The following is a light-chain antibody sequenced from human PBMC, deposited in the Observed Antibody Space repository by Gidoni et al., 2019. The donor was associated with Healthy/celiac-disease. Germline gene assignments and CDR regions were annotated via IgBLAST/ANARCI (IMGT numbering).Light chain of an antibody. CDR1: QSLLHSNGYNY. J-gene: IGKJ5*01. Sequence: DIVMTQSTLSLPVTPGEPASISCRSSQSLLHSNGYNYLDWYLQKPGQSPQPLIYLGSNRASGVPDRFSGSGSGTDFTLKISRVEAEDVGVYYCMQALQTPITFGQGTRLEIK. CDR2: LGS. CDR3: MQALQTPIT. V-gene: IGKV2-28*01.